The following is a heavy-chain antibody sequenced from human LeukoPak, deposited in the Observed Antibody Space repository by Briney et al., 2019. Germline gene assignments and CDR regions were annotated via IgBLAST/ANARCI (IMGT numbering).Heavy chain of an antibody. CDR3: AKMRFLPAAIFSLLH. J-gene: IGHJ4*02. CDR2: IRYVGSNK. Sequence: GGSLRLSCAASGFTFSSYGMHWVRQAPGKGLEWVAFIRYVGSNKYYADSVKGRVTISRDNSKNTLYLQMNSLRAEDTAVYYCAKMRFLPAAIFSLLHWGQGTLVTVSS. V-gene: IGHV3-30*02. D-gene: IGHD2-2*01. CDR1: GFTFSSYG.